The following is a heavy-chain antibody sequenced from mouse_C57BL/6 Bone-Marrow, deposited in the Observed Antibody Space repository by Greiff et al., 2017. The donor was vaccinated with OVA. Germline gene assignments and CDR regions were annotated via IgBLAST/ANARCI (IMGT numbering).Heavy chain of an antibody. CDR2: IDPSDSYT. CDR1: GYTFTSYW. Sequence: VQLQQPGAELVRPGTSVTLSCKASGYTFTSYWMHWVKQRPGQGLEWIGVIDPSDSYTNYNQKFKGKATLPVDTSSSTAYMQLSSLTSEDSAVYYCAREGYYSNLYYAMDYWGQGTSVTVSS. CDR3: AREGYYSNLYYAMDY. V-gene: IGHV1-59*01. D-gene: IGHD2-5*01. J-gene: IGHJ4*01.